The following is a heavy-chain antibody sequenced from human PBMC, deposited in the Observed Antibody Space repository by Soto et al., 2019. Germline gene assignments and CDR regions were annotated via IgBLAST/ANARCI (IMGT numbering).Heavy chain of an antibody. J-gene: IGHJ6*02. D-gene: IGHD1-1*01. Sequence: QVQLVESGGGVVQPGRSLRLACAASGFTFSSYAMHWVRQAPGKGLEWVAVISYDGSNKYYADSVKGRFTISRDNSKNTLYLQMNSLRAEDTAVYYCARNGAMDVWGHGTTVTVSS. CDR3: ARNGAMDV. CDR2: ISYDGSNK. CDR1: GFTFSSYA. V-gene: IGHV3-30-3*01.